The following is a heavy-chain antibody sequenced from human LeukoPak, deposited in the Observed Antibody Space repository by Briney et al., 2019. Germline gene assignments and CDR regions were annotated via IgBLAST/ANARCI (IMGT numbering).Heavy chain of an antibody. CDR3: ARDRVGASD. Sequence: LSLTCTVSGGSISSSGYYWGWIRQPPGKGLEWVAVIWYDGSNKYYADSVKGRFTISRDNSKNTLYLQMNSLRAEDTAVYYCARDRVGASDWGQGTLVTVSS. D-gene: IGHD1-26*01. CDR2: IWYDGSNK. CDR1: GGSISSSG. J-gene: IGHJ4*02. V-gene: IGHV3-33*07.